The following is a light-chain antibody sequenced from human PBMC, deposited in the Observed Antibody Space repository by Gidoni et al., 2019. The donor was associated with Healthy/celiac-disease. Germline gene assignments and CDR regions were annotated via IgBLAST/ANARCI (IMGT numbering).Light chain of an antibody. CDR1: QSLFSN. CDR2: GAS. J-gene: IGKJ4*01. Sequence: VSPGERATLSCRASQSLFSNLAWYQHKPGQAPRLLIYGASTRATGIPASFSGSGSGTEFTLTISSLQSEDFANYYCQQYHNWPLTFGGGTKVEIK. CDR3: QQYHNWPLT. V-gene: IGKV3-15*01.